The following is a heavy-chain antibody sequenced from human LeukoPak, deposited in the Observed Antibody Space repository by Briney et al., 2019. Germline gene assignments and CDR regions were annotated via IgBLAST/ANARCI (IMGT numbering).Heavy chain of an antibody. J-gene: IGHJ6*03. V-gene: IGHV3-30*02. CDR2: IRYDGSNK. CDR3: ARVVRSSSSSGYYYYYMDV. Sequence: GGSLRLSCAASGFTFSSYGMHWVRQAPGKGLEWVAFIRYDGSNKYYADSVKGRFTISRDNSKNTLYLQMNSLRAEDTAVYYCARVVRSSSSSGYYYYYMDVWGKGTTVTVSS. D-gene: IGHD6-6*01. CDR1: GFTFSSYG.